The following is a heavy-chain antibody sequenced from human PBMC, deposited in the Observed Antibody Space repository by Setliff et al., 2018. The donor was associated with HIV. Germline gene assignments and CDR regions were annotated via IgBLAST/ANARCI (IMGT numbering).Heavy chain of an antibody. D-gene: IGHD5-18*01. Sequence: SETLSLTCTVSGGSISSGYYWGWIRQPPGKGLEWIGSIYPSGSTYNNPSLKSRVTISVDTSKNQFSLKLTSVTAADTAVYYCARTLRAAAMGYFDYWGQGTLVTVSS. CDR1: GGSISSGYY. V-gene: IGHV4-38-2*02. J-gene: IGHJ4*02. CDR3: ARTLRAAAMGYFDY. CDR2: IYPSGST.